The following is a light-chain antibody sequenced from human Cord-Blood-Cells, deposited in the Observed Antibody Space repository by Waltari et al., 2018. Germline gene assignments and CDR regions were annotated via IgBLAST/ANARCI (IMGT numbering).Light chain of an antibody. CDR3: QQRSNWPPIT. V-gene: IGKV3-11*01. Sequence: ETALTQSTVTLSLYREERATLSCRDSQSVSSYLAWYQQKPGQAPRLLIYDASNRATGIPARFSGSGSGTDFTLTISSLEPEDFAVYYCQQRSNWPPITFGQGTRLEIK. CDR1: QSVSSY. CDR2: DAS. J-gene: IGKJ5*01.